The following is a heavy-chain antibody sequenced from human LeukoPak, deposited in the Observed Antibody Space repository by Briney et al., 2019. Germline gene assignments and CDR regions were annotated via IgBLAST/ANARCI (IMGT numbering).Heavy chain of an antibody. D-gene: IGHD4-17*01. CDR3: ARGRAPRVTTPLPWFDP. CDR2: IYYSGST. J-gene: IGHJ5*02. Sequence: SETLSLTCTVSGGSISSSSYYWGWIRQPPGKGLEWIGSIYYSGSTYYNPSLKSRVTISVDTSKNQFSLKLSSVTAADTAVYYCARGRAPRVTTPLPWFDPWGQGTLVTVSS. CDR1: GGSISSSSYY. V-gene: IGHV4-39*07.